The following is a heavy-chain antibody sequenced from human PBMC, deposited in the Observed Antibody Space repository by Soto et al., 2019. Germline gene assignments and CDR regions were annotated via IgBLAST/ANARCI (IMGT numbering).Heavy chain of an antibody. CDR3: ARHFSVDYFDY. J-gene: IGHJ4*02. V-gene: IGHV4-34*01. CDR1: GGSFSGYY. CDR2: INHSGST. Sequence: PSETLSLTCAVYGGSFSGYYWSWIRQPPGKGLEWIGEINHSGSTNYNPSLKSRVTISVDTSKNQFSLKLSSVTAADTAVYYFARHFSVDYFDYWGQGALVTVSS.